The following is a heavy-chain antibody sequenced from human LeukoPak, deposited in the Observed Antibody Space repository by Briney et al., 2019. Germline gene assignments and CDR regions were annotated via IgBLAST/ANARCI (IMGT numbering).Heavy chain of an antibody. D-gene: IGHD5-24*01. CDR2: IYYSGST. J-gene: IGHJ4*02. CDR1: GGSISSSSYY. CDR3: ARDEVTTIFDY. Sequence: SETLSLTCTVSGGSISSSSYYWGWIRQPPGKGLEWIGSIYYSGSTYYDPSLKSRVTISVDTSKNQFSLKLSSVTAADTAVYYCARDEVTTIFDYWGQGTLVTVSS. V-gene: IGHV4-39*07.